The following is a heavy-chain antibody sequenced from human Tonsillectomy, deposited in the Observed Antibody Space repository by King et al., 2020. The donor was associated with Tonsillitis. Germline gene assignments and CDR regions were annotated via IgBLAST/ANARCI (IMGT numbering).Heavy chain of an antibody. CDR2: IKHEGTRK. CDR1: GFNFSDYW. CDR3: ARGVDPCDY. J-gene: IGHJ4*02. D-gene: IGHD3-10*01. Sequence: VQLVESGGGLVQPGGSLRLSCAASGFNFSDYWMNWVRRPPGKGLEWVENIKHEGTRKHHWDSVKGRITISRDNAKNSRYLQINSLRAEETAVYYCARGVDPCDYWGQGTLVTVSS. V-gene: IGHV3-7*01.